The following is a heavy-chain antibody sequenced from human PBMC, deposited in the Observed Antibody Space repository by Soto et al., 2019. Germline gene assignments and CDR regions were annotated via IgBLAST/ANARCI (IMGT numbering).Heavy chain of an antibody. J-gene: IGHJ4*01. CDR3: ARSSPVSPLAGAGSTFDY. Sequence: ASVKVSCKASGYTFTSYYMHWVRQAPGQGLEWMGIINPSGGSTSYAQKFQGSVTMTRDTSTSTVYMELSSLRSEDTAVYYCARSSPVSPLAGAGSTFDYSGHGTLFTVSS. CDR2: INPSGGST. CDR1: GYTFTSYY. D-gene: IGHD6-13*01. V-gene: IGHV1-46*01.